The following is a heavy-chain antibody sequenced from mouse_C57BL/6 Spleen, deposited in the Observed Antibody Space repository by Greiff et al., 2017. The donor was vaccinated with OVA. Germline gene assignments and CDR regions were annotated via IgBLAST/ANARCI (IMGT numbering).Heavy chain of an antibody. J-gene: IGHJ2*01. CDR1: GYTFTSYT. V-gene: IGHV1-4*01. CDR2: INPSSGYT. Sequence: VQLQESGAELARPGASVKMSCKASGYTFTSYTMHWVKQRPGQGLEWIGYINPSSGYTKYNQKFKDKATLTADKSSSTAYMQLSSLTSEDSAVYYCASGEDYFDYWGQGTTLTVSS. CDR3: ASGEDYFDY.